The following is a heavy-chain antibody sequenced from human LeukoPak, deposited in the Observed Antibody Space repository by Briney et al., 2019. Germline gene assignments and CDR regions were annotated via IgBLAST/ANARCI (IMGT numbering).Heavy chain of an antibody. Sequence: ASVKVSCKASGYTFTGYYMHWVRQAPGQGLEWMGWINPNSGGTNYAQKFQGRVTMTRDTSISTAYMELSRLRSDDTAVYYCARGDYDFWSGYYIDYWGQGTLVTLSS. J-gene: IGHJ4*02. CDR2: INPNSGGT. CDR3: ARGDYDFWSGYYIDY. CDR1: GYTFTGYY. V-gene: IGHV1-2*02. D-gene: IGHD3-3*01.